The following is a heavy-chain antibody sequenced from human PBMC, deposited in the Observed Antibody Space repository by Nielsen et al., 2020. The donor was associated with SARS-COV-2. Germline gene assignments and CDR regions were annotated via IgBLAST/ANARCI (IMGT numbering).Heavy chain of an antibody. Sequence: GESLKISCAASGFTFSDYYMTWIRQVPGKVLEWISDISSSGSLIYYADAVKGRFTISRDNAKNSLFLQMNSLRAEDTAVYYCATKQYYYDSRSFSIDYWGQGTLVTVSS. J-gene: IGHJ4*02. CDR1: GFTFSDYY. D-gene: IGHD3-10*01. V-gene: IGHV3-11*01. CDR2: ISSSGSLI. CDR3: ATKQYYYDSRSFSIDY.